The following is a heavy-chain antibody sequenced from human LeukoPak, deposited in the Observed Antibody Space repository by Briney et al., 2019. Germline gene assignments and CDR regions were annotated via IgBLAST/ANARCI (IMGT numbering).Heavy chain of an antibody. CDR3: AKDFWSGYYPKY. J-gene: IGHJ4*02. CDR1: GFTFSSYA. CDR2: SGSGGST. D-gene: IGHD3-3*01. V-gene: IGHV3-23*01. Sequence: RGSLRLSCAASGFTFSSYAMSWVRQAPGKGLEWVSGSGSGGSTHYADSVKGRFTISRDNSKNTLYLQMNSLRAEDTAVYYCAKDFWSGYYPKYWGQGTLVTVSS.